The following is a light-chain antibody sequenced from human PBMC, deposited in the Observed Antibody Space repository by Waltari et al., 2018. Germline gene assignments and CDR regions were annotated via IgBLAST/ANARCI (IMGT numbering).Light chain of an antibody. CDR2: GAS. CDR1: QSVSRT. V-gene: IGKV3-20*01. J-gene: IGKJ1*01. CDR3: QHYVRLPAT. Sequence: IVLTQSPGTLSLSPGERATLSCRASQSVSRTLAWYQQKPGQAPKLLIYGASIRATGSPDRFTGSGSGTDFSLTISSLEPEDFAIYFCQHYVRLPATFGQGTKVEIK.